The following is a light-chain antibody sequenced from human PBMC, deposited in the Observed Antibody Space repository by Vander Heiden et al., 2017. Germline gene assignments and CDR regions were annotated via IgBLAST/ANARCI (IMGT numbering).Light chain of an antibody. CDR2: AAS. CDR1: QGIRND. Sequence: AIQMTQSPSSLSASVGDRVTITCRASQGIRNDLGWYQQKPGKAPKLLIYAASSLQSGVPSRFSGSGSGTDFTLTISSLQHEDFATYYCRQDYNYPRTLVQGTKVDIK. J-gene: IGKJ1*01. V-gene: IGKV1-6*01. CDR3: RQDYNYPRT.